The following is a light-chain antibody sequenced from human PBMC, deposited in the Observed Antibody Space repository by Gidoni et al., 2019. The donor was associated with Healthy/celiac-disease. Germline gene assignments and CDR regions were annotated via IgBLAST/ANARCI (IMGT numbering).Light chain of an antibody. Sequence: EIVLTQSPATLSLSPGERATLSCRASQSVSSYLAWYQQKPGQAPRRLIYDASNRATGIPARFSGSGSGTDFTLTISSLEPEDFAVYYCQQRSNWPSPITFGQGTRLEIK. CDR3: QQRSNWPSPIT. CDR1: QSVSSY. CDR2: DAS. J-gene: IGKJ5*01. V-gene: IGKV3-11*01.